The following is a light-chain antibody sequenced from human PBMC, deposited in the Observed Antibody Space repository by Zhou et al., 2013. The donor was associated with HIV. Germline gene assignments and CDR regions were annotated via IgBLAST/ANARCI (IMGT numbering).Light chain of an antibody. CDR2: GAS. Sequence: DIVLTQSPATLSLSPGERATLSCRASQTVTSAYLVWYQHKSGQAPRLLIFGASTRATGVPDRFSGSGSGTDFTLTISSLEPEDFAVYYCQQYGHSLFTFGPGTKVEIK. V-gene: IGKV3-20*01. CDR3: QQYGHSLFT. CDR1: QTVTSAY. J-gene: IGKJ3*01.